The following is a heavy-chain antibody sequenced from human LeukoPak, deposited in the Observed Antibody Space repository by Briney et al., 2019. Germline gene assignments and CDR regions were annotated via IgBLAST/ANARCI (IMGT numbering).Heavy chain of an antibody. Sequence: PGESLRLSCAASGFSFTTYWMSWVRQAPGKGLEWVANIRQDGTEKYYVDSVKGRFTISRDNAKNSLYLKMNSLRVEDTAVYYCARETAVAGSLPASYYYYYMDVWGKGTTVTVSS. CDR3: ARETAVAGSLPASYYYYYMDV. V-gene: IGHV3-7*01. D-gene: IGHD6-19*01. CDR2: IRQDGTEK. CDR1: GFSFTTYW. J-gene: IGHJ6*03.